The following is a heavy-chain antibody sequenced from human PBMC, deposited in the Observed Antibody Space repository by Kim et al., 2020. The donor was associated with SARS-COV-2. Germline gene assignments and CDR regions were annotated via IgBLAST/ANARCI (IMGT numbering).Heavy chain of an antibody. V-gene: IGHV1-3*01. CDR3: ARSGSGGTSDWYLPSDY. J-gene: IGHJ4*02. Sequence: ASVKVSCKTSGYTFNSYAMHWVRQAPGQRLEWMGWMNPASGNTKYSDNFQGRVSITRDTSATTAYMELSSLRSDDTAFYYCARSGSGGTSDWYLPSDYWGQGTLVTVSS. CDR2: MNPASGNT. CDR1: GYTFNSYA. D-gene: IGHD6-19*01.